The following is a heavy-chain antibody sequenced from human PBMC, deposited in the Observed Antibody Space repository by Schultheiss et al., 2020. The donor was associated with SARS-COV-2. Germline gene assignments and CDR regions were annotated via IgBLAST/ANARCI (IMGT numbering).Heavy chain of an antibody. J-gene: IGHJ4*02. D-gene: IGHD6-13*01. CDR1: GFTFSSYS. CDR2: ISSSSSYI. V-gene: IGHV3-21*01. CDR3: ARASGYSSSSADY. Sequence: GGSLRLSCAASGFTFSSYSMNWVRQAPGKGLEWVSSISSSSSYIYYADSVKGRFTISRDNAKNSLYLQMNSLRAEDTAVYYCARASGYSSSSADYWGQGTLVTVSS.